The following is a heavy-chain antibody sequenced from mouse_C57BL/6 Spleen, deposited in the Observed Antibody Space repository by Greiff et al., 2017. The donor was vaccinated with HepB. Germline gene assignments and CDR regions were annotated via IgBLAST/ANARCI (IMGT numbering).Heavy chain of an antibody. CDR1: GFTFSSYA. J-gene: IGHJ1*03. Sequence: EVKVVESGGGLVKPGGSLKLSCAASGFTFSSYAMSWVRQTPDKRLEWVATISDGGSYTYYPDNVKGRFTISRDNAKNNLYLQMSHLKSEDTAMYYCARAEIPYYYGSSSYWYFDVWGTGTTVTVSS. D-gene: IGHD1-1*01. CDR3: ARAEIPYYYGSSSYWYFDV. V-gene: IGHV5-4*03. CDR2: ISDGGSYT.